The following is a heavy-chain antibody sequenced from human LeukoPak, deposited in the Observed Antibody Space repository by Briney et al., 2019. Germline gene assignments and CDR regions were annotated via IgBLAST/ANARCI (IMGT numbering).Heavy chain of an antibody. V-gene: IGHV4-30-4*01. CDR2: IYYSGSA. CDR1: GGSITSGDYY. Sequence: SETLSLTCTVSGGSITSGDYYWSCIRQPPGKGLEWIGYIYYSGSAYYNPSLKSRVTISVDMSKNQFSLKLSSLTAADTGVYYCARSEEGCYYYGMEVWGQGTTVTVSS. J-gene: IGHJ6*02. CDR3: ARSEEGCYYYGMEV. D-gene: IGHD1-14*01.